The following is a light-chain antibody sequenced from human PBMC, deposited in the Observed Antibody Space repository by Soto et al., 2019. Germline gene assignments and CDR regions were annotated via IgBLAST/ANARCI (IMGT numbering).Light chain of an antibody. Sequence: QSVLTQPPSVSGAPGQRGSISCTGSTSNIGADYDVHWYQQLPGTAPKLLIYGNNNRASGVPDRFSGSKSGSSNSLAITGLQAEYEAEYYCQSYESSRSGDVFGTGTKPTVL. J-gene: IGLJ1*01. V-gene: IGLV1-40*01. CDR1: TSNIGADYD. CDR3: QSYESSRSGDV. CDR2: GNN.